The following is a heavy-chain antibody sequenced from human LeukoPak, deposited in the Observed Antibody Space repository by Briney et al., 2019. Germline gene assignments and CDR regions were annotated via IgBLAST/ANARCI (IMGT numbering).Heavy chain of an antibody. CDR3: ARAGQLDPYYYYYYYMDV. CDR1: GFTFSSYA. J-gene: IGHJ6*03. Sequence: GGSLRLSCAASGFTFSSYAMHWVRQAPGKGLEYVSAISSNGGSTYYANSVKGRFTISRDNSKNTLYLQMGSLRAEDMAVYYCARAGQLDPYYYYYYYMDVWGKGTTVTVSS. CDR2: ISSNGGST. V-gene: IGHV3-64*01. D-gene: IGHD6-13*01.